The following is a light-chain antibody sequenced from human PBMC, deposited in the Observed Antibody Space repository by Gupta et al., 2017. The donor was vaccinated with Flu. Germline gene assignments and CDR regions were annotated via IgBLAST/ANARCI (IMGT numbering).Light chain of an antibody. CDR1: QSLMHSNGDNY. J-gene: IGKJ2*03. CDR2: LGS. CDR3: MQGIRTPYS. Sequence: VMSQSLLALPVTPGEPASISCRSSQSLMHSNGDNYLDWYLQKPGQSPQLLIDLGSNRAAGVPDKCIGGGSGTYVTLKISRVEAEDVGVYYCMQGIRTPYSFGQGTKLEIK. V-gene: IGKV2-28*01.